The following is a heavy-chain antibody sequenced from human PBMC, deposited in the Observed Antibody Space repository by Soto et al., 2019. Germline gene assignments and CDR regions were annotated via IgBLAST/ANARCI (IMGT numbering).Heavy chain of an antibody. CDR3: ARSTFGYCSGGSCYGFDY. CDR1: GYTFTSYG. CDR2: ISAYNGNT. Sequence: ASVKVSCKASGYTFTSYGISRVRQAPGQGLEWMGWISAYNGNTNYAQKLQGRVTMTTDTSTSTAYMELRSLRSDDTAVYYCARSTFGYCSGGSCYGFDYWGQGTLVTVSS. D-gene: IGHD2-15*01. V-gene: IGHV1-18*01. J-gene: IGHJ4*02.